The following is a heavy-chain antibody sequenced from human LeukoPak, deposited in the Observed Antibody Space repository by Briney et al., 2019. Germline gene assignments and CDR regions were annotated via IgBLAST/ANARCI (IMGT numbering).Heavy chain of an antibody. CDR2: ISGSGDST. D-gene: IGHD6-6*01. Sequence: GGSLRLSCAASGFTFSGYALSWVRQAPGKGLEWVSTISGSGDSTYYADSVKGRFTISRDNSKNTLYLQTNSLRAEDTAVYYCAKANSSSSPHFDYWGQGTLVTVSS. V-gene: IGHV3-23*01. CDR3: AKANSSSSPHFDY. J-gene: IGHJ4*02. CDR1: GFTFSGYA.